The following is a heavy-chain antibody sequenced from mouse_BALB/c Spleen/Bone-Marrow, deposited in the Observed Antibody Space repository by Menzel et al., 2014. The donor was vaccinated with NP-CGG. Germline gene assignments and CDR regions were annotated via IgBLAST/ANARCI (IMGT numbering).Heavy chain of an antibody. CDR1: GYTFTDYY. V-gene: IGHV1-19*01. J-gene: IGHJ2*01. Sequence: EVQLQQSGPELVKPGASVKMSCKASGYTFTDYYMDWVKQSHGESFEWIGRVNPYNGGTSYNQKFKGKATLTVDKSSSTAYMELNSLTSEDSAVHYCARGIYYGNYFDYWGQGTTLTVSS. CDR3: ARGIYYGNYFDY. CDR2: VNPYNGGT. D-gene: IGHD2-1*01.